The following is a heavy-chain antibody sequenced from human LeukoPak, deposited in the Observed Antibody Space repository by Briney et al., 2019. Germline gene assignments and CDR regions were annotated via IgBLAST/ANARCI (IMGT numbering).Heavy chain of an antibody. CDR3: ARASSTSRHNYYYYYMDV. Sequence: SETLSLTCAVYGGSFCGYYWSGIRHPPGKAGEWIGEINHSGSTNYNPSLKSRVTISVDTSKNQFSLKLSSVTAADTAVYYCARASSTSRHNYYYYYMDVWGKGTTVTVSS. V-gene: IGHV4-34*01. J-gene: IGHJ6*03. CDR2: INHSGST. CDR1: GGSFCGYY. D-gene: IGHD2-2*01.